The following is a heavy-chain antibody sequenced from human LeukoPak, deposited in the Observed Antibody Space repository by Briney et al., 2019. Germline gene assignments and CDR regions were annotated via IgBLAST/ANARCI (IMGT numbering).Heavy chain of an antibody. D-gene: IGHD3-22*01. J-gene: IGHJ4*02. CDR3: AASYYDSSGYYPRPSFYFDY. CDR2: IYYSGST. Sequence: SETLSLTCTVSGGSLSSYYWSWVRQHPGTGLEWVGYIYYSGSTNYHPSLKSRVTISVDPSKNQFSLKLSAATAADTAVYYCAASYYDSSGYYPRPSFYFDYWGQGTLVTVSS. V-gene: IGHV4-59*01. CDR1: GGSLSSYY.